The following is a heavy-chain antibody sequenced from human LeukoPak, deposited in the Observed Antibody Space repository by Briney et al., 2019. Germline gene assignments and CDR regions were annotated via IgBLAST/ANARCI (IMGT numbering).Heavy chain of an antibody. CDR2: ISGSGGGT. D-gene: IGHD3-10*01. CDR3: AKSYGSGSYLTWFDP. J-gene: IGHJ5*02. V-gene: IGHV3-23*01. Sequence: PGGSLRLSCAASGFTFSSYSMNWVRQAPGKGLEWVSAISGSGGGTPYADSVKGRFRISRDNSKNTPYLQMNSLRAEDRAIYYCAKSYGSGSYLTWFDPWGQGTLVTVSS. CDR1: GFTFSSYS.